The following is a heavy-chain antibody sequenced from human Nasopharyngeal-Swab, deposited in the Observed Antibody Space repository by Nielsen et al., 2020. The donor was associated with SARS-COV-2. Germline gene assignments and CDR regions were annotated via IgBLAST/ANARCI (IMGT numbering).Heavy chain of an antibody. J-gene: IGHJ3*02. CDR3: GRGGKLGALDI. V-gene: IGHV3-7*01. Sequence: GESLKISCAASGFTFDDYAMHWVRQAPGKGLEWVANIKQDGSDKYYVDSVKGRFTISRDNAKNSLELQMNSLRVEDTAVYYCGRGGKLGALDIWGQGTMVTVSS. D-gene: IGHD3-16*01. CDR2: IKQDGSDK. CDR1: GFTFDDYA.